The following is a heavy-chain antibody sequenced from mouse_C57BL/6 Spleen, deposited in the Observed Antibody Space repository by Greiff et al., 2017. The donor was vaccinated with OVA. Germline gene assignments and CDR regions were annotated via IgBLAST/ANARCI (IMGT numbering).Heavy chain of an antibody. Sequence: VQLQQSGPVLVKPGASVKMSCKASGYTFTDYYMNWVKQSHGKSLEWIGVINPYNGGTSYNQKFKGKATLTVDKSSSTAYMELNSLTSEDSAVYYCARGGQLRLFDYWGQGTTLTVSS. J-gene: IGHJ2*01. CDR1: GYTFTDYY. D-gene: IGHD3-2*02. V-gene: IGHV1-19*01. CDR3: ARGGQLRLFDY. CDR2: INPYNGGT.